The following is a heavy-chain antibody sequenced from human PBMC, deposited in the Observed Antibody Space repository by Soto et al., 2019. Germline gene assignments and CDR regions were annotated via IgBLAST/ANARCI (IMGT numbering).Heavy chain of an antibody. J-gene: IGHJ6*02. CDR3: ARGLTVYSAYLHYYYAMDV. CDR2: FIPLFGTP. Sequence: QVQLVQSGAEVKKPGSSVKVSCKASGGTFKSYVFSWVRQAPGQGLEWMGGFIPLFGTPNYAQKFQGRVTLSADESTSTVYMEMSSRASEDSAVYYCARGLTVYSAYLHYYYAMDVWGQGTTVTVSS. CDR1: GGTFKSYV. V-gene: IGHV1-69*01. D-gene: IGHD2-2*02.